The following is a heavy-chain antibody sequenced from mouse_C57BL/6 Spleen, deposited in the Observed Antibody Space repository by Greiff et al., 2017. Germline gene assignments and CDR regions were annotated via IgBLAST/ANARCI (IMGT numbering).Heavy chain of an antibody. D-gene: IGHD6-1*01. CDR2: ISYDGSN. J-gene: IGHJ4*01. CDR3: AREVPYAMDY. Sequence: EVKLVESGPGLVKPSQSLSLTCSVTGYSITSGYYWNWIRQFPGNKLEWMGYISYDGSNNYNPSLKNRISITRDTSKNQFFLKLNSVTTEDTATYYCAREVPYAMDYWGQGTSVTVSS. V-gene: IGHV3-6*01. CDR1: GYSITSGYY.